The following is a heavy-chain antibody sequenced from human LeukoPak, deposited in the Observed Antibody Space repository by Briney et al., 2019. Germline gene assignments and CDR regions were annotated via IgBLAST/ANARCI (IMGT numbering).Heavy chain of an antibody. J-gene: IGHJ4*02. Sequence: SETLSLTRTGSGCSISSYYWNWIRQPPGKGLECFGYIYYSGSTNYNPSLKSRVTISVDTSKNQFSLKLSSVTAADTAVYYCARGADSSGYYSIFYFDYWGQGTLVTVSS. CDR1: GCSISSYY. V-gene: IGHV4-59*01. CDR2: IYYSGST. CDR3: ARGADSSGYYSIFYFDY. D-gene: IGHD3-22*01.